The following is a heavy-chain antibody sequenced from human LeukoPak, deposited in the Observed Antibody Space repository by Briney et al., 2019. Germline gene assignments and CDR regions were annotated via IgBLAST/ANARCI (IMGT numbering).Heavy chain of an antibody. CDR1: GFIFSSYG. CDR3: ARDRYYGSENYYYYYYMDV. V-gene: IGHV3-33*01. CDR2: IWYDGSKE. Sequence: GGSLRLSCAASGFIFSSYGMHWVRQAPGKGLEWVAVIWYDGSKEYYADSVKGRFTISRDNSKNTLYLQMNSLRVEDTAVYYCARDRYYGSENYYYYYYMDVWGKGTTVTVSS. J-gene: IGHJ6*03. D-gene: IGHD3-10*01.